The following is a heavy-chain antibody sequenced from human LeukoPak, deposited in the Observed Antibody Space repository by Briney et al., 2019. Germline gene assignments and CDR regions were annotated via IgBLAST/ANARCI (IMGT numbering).Heavy chain of an antibody. Sequence: GGSLRLSCAAPGFTFSSYGMHWVRQAPGKGLEWVAVISYDGNDKSYADSVKGRFTISRDNSKNTLYLQMNSLRAEDTAVYYCAKDRTFDYWGQGTLVTVSS. V-gene: IGHV3-30*18. CDR3: AKDRTFDY. CDR2: ISYDGNDK. J-gene: IGHJ4*02. CDR1: GFTFSSYG.